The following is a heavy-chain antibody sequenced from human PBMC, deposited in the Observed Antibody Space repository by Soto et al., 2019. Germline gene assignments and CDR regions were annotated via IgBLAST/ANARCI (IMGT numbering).Heavy chain of an antibody. CDR2: IKQDGSEK. V-gene: IGHV3-7*01. CDR1: GFTFSSYW. Sequence: EVQLVESGGGLVQPGGSLRLSCAASGFTFSSYWMSWVRQAPGKGLEWVANIKQDGSEKYYVDSVKGRLTISRDNAKNSLYLQMNSLRAEDTAVYYCARDPPYDSSGHSDYWGQGTLLTVSS. CDR3: ARDPPYDSSGHSDY. D-gene: IGHD3-22*01. J-gene: IGHJ4*01.